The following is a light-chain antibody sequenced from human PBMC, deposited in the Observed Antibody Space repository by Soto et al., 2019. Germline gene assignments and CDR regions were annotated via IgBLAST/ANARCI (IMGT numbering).Light chain of an antibody. CDR2: DAS. CDR1: QGIKNW. J-gene: IGKJ5*01. V-gene: IGKV1-12*01. CDR3: QQVKSYPIT. Sequence: DIQMTQSPSYVSASVGDRVTITCRASQGIKNWLAWYQQKPGKAPNLLIYDASNLESGVPSRFSGSGSGTEFSLTISSLEPEDFATYYCQQVKSYPITFGQGTRLEIK.